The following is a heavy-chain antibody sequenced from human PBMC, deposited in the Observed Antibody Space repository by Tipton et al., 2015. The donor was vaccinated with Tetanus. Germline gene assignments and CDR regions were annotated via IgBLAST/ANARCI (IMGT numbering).Heavy chain of an antibody. CDR2: IAHYGTEK. Sequence: SLRLSCAASGFTFSTYGMHWVRQAPGKGLEWVAVIAHYGTEKYYGDSVKGRFAVSRDNANAMLYLELNDVRVEDTAVYYCARDDAGLDLWGQGTRVTVSS. CDR1: GFTFSTYG. CDR3: ARDDAGLDL. V-gene: IGHV3-30*03. J-gene: IGHJ5*02.